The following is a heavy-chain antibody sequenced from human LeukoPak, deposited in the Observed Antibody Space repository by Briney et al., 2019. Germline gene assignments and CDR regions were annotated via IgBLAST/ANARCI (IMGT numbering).Heavy chain of an antibody. D-gene: IGHD3-16*01. J-gene: IGHJ4*02. V-gene: IGHV3-53*01. CDR3: ARRINTAWGIDY. CDR1: GFTVSSSY. Sequence: RRSLRPSCAASGFTVSSSYMNWVRHAPGKGLEWVSVTYSSGNTYYADSVKGRFTVSRDNSKNTLYLQMNSLRPDDTAVYYCARRINTAWGIDYWGQGTLVTVAS. CDR2: TYSSGNT.